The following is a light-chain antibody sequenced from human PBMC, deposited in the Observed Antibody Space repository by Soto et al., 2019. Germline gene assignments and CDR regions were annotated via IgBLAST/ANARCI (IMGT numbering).Light chain of an antibody. J-gene: IGKJ2*01. V-gene: IGKV4-1*01. CDR1: RSLLYRSNNKNY. CDR3: QEYFSPPLNT. Sequence: DIVMTQSPDSLAVSLGERATMSCKPSRSLLYRSNNKNYLAWYQQKPGQSPKLLIYWASTRDSGVPDRFTGSGSGTDFTLTISSLQAEDVAVYYCQEYFSPPLNTFGQGTKVEIK. CDR2: WAS.